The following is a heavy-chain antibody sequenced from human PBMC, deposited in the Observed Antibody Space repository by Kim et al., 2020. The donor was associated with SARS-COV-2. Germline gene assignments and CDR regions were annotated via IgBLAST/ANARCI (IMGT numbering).Heavy chain of an antibody. CDR1: GGSFSGYY. CDR3: ARRVVRGPSPYYFDY. V-gene: IGHV4-34*01. CDR2: INHSGST. D-gene: IGHD3-10*01. Sequence: SETLSLTCAVYGGSFSGYYWSWIRQPPGKGLEWIGEINHSGSTNYNPSLKSRVTISVDTSKNQFSLKLSSVTAADTAVYYCARRVVRGPSPYYFDYWGQGTLVTVSS. J-gene: IGHJ4*02.